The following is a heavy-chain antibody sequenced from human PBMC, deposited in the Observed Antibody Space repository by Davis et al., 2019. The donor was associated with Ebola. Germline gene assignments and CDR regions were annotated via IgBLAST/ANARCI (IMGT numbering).Heavy chain of an antibody. J-gene: IGHJ4*02. Sequence: MPSATLSPTPAFSCGSLSRSKWWSWVRQPPGKGLEWIGYIYYSGSTNCNPSLKSRVTISVDTSKNQFSLKLSSVTAADTAVYYCARGGLVVVAATRFDYWGQGTLVTVSS. V-gene: IGHV4-4*02. CDR2: IYYSGST. CDR3: ARGGLVVVAATRFDY. CDR1: CGSLSRSKW. D-gene: IGHD2-15*01.